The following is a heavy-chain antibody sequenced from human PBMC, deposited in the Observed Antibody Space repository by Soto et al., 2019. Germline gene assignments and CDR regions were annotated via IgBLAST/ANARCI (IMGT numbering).Heavy chain of an antibody. CDR2: IYPGDSDT. V-gene: IGHV5-51*01. CDR1: GYSFTSYW. J-gene: IGHJ6*02. D-gene: IGHD5-18*01. CDR3: ARWEGTAMVAYYGMDV. Sequence: PGESLKISCKGSGYSFTSYWIGWVRQMPGKGLEWMGIIYPGDSDTRYSPSFQGQVTISADKSISTAYLQWSSLKASDTAMYYFARWEGTAMVAYYGMDVWGQGTTVTVSS.